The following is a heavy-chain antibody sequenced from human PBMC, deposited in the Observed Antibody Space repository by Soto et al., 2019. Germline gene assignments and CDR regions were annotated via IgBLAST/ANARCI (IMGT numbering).Heavy chain of an antibody. CDR3: AKDRGYCSGGSCSYFDY. D-gene: IGHD2-15*01. CDR1: GFTFSSYG. J-gene: IGHJ4*02. Sequence: AGGSLRLSCAASGFTFSSYGMHWVRQAPGKGLEWVAVISYDGSNKYYADSVKGRFTISRDNSKNTLYLQMNSLRAEDTAVYYCAKDRGYCSGGSCSYFDYWGQGTLVTVSS. V-gene: IGHV3-30*18. CDR2: ISYDGSNK.